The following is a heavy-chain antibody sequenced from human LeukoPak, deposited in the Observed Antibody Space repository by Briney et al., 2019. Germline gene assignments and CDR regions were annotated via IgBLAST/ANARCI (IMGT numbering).Heavy chain of an antibody. J-gene: IGHJ6*02. D-gene: IGHD3-16*01. V-gene: IGHV3-7*03. CDR2: IKQDGSEK. Sequence: GGSLRLSCAASGFMFNSYWMMWVRQAPGKGLEWVANIKQDGSEKYYVDSVKGRFTISRDNAKNSLYLQMSNLRAEDTAVYFCARGGGLDVWGQGATVTVSS. CDR1: GFMFNSYW. CDR3: ARGGGLDV.